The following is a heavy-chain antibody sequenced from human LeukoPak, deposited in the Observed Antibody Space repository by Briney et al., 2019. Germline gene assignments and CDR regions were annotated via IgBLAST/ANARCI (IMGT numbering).Heavy chain of an antibody. J-gene: IGHJ4*02. CDR1: GDSVSSNSAA. CDR3: ARQGPTWPFDF. CDR2: TYYRSKWYN. Sequence: PSQTLSLTCAISGDSVSSNSAAWNWLRQSPSRGLEWLGRTYYRSKWYNDYAVSVESRITFNPDTSKNHFSLHLNSVTPEDTAMYYCARQGPTWPFDFWGQGTLVTVSS. D-gene: IGHD5-24*01. V-gene: IGHV6-1*01.